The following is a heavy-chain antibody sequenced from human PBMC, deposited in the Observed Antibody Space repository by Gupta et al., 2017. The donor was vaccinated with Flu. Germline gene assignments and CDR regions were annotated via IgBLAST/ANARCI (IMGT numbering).Heavy chain of an antibody. V-gene: IGHV3-7*04. D-gene: IGHD3-10*01. CDR3: SRDSLWSRDP. Sequence: EVQLVESGGGLVQPGGSLRLSCVASGFTFSGYWMSWVRQAPGKGLEWLANIKPDGSEKYYIDSVKGRFTISRDNAKNSLYLQMNSLRGEDTAIYYCSRDSLWSRDPWGQGTLVTVSS. CDR2: IKPDGSEK. J-gene: IGHJ5*02. CDR1: GFTFSGYW.